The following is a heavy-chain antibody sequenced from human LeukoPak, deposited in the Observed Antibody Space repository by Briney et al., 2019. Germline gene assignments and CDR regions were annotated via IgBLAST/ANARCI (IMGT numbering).Heavy chain of an antibody. J-gene: IGHJ4*02. CDR2: ISGSGGST. D-gene: IGHD3-16*01. CDR1: GFTFDDYG. CDR3: AKGEVYFVDY. Sequence: GGSLRLSCAASGFTFDDYGMSWVRQAPGKGLEWFSAISGSGGSTYYADPVKGRFTISRDNSKNTLYLQMNSLRAEDTAVYYCAKGEVYFVDYWGQGTLVTVSS. V-gene: IGHV3-23*01.